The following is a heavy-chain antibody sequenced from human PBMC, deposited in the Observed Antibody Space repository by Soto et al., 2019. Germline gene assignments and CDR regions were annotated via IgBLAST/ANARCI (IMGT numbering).Heavy chain of an antibody. CDR1: GDSVSSNSAG. V-gene: IGHV6-1*01. CDR2: TYYKSKWFN. D-gene: IGHD5-12*01. Sequence: QVQLQLSGPGLMKPSQTLSLTCAISGDSVSSNSAGLNWVRQTPSRGLEWLGRTYYKSKWFNNYAVSVKSRITINPDTSQNQFSRQLDSVTPEDTAVYYCARGSWDDVSGHYYMDVWGKGTTVTVSS. J-gene: IGHJ6*03. CDR3: ARGSWDDVSGHYYMDV.